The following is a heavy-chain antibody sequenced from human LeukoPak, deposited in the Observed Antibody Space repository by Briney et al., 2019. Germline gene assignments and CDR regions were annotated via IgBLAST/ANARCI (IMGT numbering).Heavy chain of an antibody. CDR1: GFTFTNYN. V-gene: IGHV3-21*01. CDR3: ARATSGSWDY. Sequence: GGSLRLSCAASGFTFTNYNMNWVRQAPGKGLEWVSSISCSGSYIYYTDSVKGRFTISRDNARNSLYLQMNSLRADDTAVYYCARATSGSWDYWGQGTLVTVSS. D-gene: IGHD6-13*01. J-gene: IGHJ4*02. CDR2: ISCSGSYI.